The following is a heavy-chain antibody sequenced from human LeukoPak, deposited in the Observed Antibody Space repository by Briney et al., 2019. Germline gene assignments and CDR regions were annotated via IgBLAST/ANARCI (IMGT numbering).Heavy chain of an antibody. V-gene: IGHV3-21*01. D-gene: IGHD1-1*01. CDR2: ISASGSYI. CDR3: ARDSPGTTASDY. Sequence: PGGSLRLSCAASGFTFSDYWMHWVRQAPGKGLEWVSSISASGSYIYYADSLKGRFTISRDNTKNSLFLQMNSLRAEDTAVYYCARDSPGTTASDYWGQGTLVTVSS. J-gene: IGHJ4*02. CDR1: GFTFSDYW.